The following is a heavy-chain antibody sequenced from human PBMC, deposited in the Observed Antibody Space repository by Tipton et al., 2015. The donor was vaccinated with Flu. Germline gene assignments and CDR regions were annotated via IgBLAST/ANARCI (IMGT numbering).Heavy chain of an antibody. J-gene: IGHJ4*02. Sequence: QLVQSGAEVKKPGSSVKVSCKASGGTFSSYAINWVRQAPGQGPEWMGGIIPIFGSANYAQKFQGRVTIIADESTSTAYMELSSLRSEDTAVYYCARPHTPGADNSGNYLFYWGQGTLVTVSS. D-gene: IGHD1-26*01. CDR2: IIPIFGSA. CDR3: ARPHTPGADNSGNYLFY. CDR1: GGTFSSYA. V-gene: IGHV1-69*01.